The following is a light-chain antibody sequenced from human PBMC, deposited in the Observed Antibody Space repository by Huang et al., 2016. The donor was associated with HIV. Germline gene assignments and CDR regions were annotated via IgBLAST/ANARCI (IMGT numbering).Light chain of an antibody. CDR2: GAS. J-gene: IGKJ3*01. Sequence: EIVMTQSPATLSVSPGERATLSCRASQSVGSNLAWYQQNPGQAPRRLIFGASTRATGIPARVSGSGSGTEFTLTISSLQSEDFAVYYCQQYNNWPKVFTFGPGTKVDIK. V-gene: IGKV3-15*01. CDR1: QSVGSN. CDR3: QQYNNWPKVFT.